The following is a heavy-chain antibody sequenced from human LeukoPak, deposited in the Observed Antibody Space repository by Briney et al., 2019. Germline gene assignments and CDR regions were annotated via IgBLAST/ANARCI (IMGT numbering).Heavy chain of an antibody. CDR1: GFTFSDHY. D-gene: IGHD3-22*01. CDR3: ATLETYYYDSSGPYALDI. CDR2: TRNKANSYTT. Sequence: GGSLRLSCAASGFTFSDHYMDWVRQAPGKGLEWVGRTRNKANSYTTEYAASVKGRFTISRDDSKNSLYLQMNSLKTEDTAVYYCATLETYYYDSSGPYALDIWGQGTMVTVSS. J-gene: IGHJ3*02. V-gene: IGHV3-72*01.